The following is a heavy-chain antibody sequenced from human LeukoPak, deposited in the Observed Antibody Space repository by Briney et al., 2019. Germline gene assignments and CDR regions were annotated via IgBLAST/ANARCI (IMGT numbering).Heavy chain of an antibody. CDR1: GYTFTSYD. Sequence: ASVKVSCKASGYTFTSYDINWVRQATGQGLEWMGWMNPNSGNTGYAQKFQGRVTMTRNTSISTAYMELSSLRSEDTAVYYCARGRRAYSSSFHDAFDIWGQGTKVTVSS. CDR2: MNPNSGNT. V-gene: IGHV1-8*01. CDR3: ARGRRAYSSSFHDAFDI. D-gene: IGHD6-6*01. J-gene: IGHJ3*02.